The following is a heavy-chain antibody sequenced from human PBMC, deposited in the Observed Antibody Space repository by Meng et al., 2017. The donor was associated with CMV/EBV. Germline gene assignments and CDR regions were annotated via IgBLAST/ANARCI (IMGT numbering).Heavy chain of an antibody. CDR3: ATYIGNYINWYFDL. Sequence: QGVLVQSGAEVKKPGASVKVSCKASGYTFTGYYMHWVRQAPGQGLEWMGWINPNSGGTNYAQKFQGRVTMTRDTSISTAYMELSRLRSDDTAVYYCATYIGNYINWYFDLWGRGTLVTVSS. D-gene: IGHD1-7*01. CDR1: GYTFTGYY. V-gene: IGHV1-2*02. CDR2: INPNSGGT. J-gene: IGHJ2*01.